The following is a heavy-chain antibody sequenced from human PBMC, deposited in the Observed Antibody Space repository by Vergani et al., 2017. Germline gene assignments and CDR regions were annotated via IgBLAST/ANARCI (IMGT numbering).Heavy chain of an antibody. J-gene: IGHJ3*02. Sequence: QVQLVESGGGVVQPGRSLRLSCAASGFTFSSYAMHWVRQAPGKGLEWVAVISYDGSNKYYADSVKGRFTISRDNSKNTLYLQMNSLRAEGTAVYYCARAHPALGAFDIWGQGTMVTVSS. D-gene: IGHD3-3*01. CDR3: ARAHPALGAFDI. V-gene: IGHV3-30*04. CDR1: GFTFSSYA. CDR2: ISYDGSNK.